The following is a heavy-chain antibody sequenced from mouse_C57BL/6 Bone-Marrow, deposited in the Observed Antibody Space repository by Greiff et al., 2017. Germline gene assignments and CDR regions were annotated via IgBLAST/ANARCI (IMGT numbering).Heavy chain of an antibody. CDR3: ARAYYGNYDAMDY. Sequence: EVKLMESGPELVKPGASVKISCKASGYSFTGYYMNWVKQSPEKSLEWIGEINPSTGGTTYNQKFKAKATLTVDKSSSTAYMQLKSLTSEDSAVYYCARAYYGNYDAMDYWGQGTSVTVSS. J-gene: IGHJ4*01. V-gene: IGHV1-42*01. CDR2: INPSTGGT. D-gene: IGHD2-1*01. CDR1: GYSFTGYY.